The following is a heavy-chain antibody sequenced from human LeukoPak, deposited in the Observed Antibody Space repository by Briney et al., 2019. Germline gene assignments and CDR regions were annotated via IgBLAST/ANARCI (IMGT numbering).Heavy chain of an antibody. V-gene: IGHV1-18*01. D-gene: IGHD1-1*01. Sequence: ASVKVSCTASGYTFTISGISWVRQAPGQGLEWMGWIDAYNGNTNYAQKLQGRVTMTTDTSTITAYMELRSLRLDDTAVYYCARAGSYYYMDVWGKGTTVTVSS. CDR1: GYTFTISG. CDR2: IDAYNGNT. CDR3: ARAGSYYYMDV. J-gene: IGHJ6*03.